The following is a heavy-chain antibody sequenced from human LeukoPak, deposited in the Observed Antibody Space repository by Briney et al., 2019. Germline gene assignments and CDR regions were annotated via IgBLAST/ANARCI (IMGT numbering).Heavy chain of an antibody. V-gene: IGHV3-21*01. J-gene: IGHJ4*02. D-gene: IGHD5-12*01. Sequence: GGSLRLSCAASGFTFSSYSMNWVRQAPGKGLEWVSSISSSSSYIYYADSVKGRFTISRDNAKNSLYLQMNSLRAEDTAVYYCARSLWGRGSSGYEDFDYWGQGTLVTVSS. CDR1: GFTFSSYS. CDR3: ARSLWGRGSSGYEDFDY. CDR2: ISSSSSYI.